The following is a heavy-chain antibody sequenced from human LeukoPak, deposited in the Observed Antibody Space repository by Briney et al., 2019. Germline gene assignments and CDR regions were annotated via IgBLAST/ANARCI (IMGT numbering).Heavy chain of an antibody. CDR3: AGDRFWSGTNWYFDL. V-gene: IGHV4-59*01. J-gene: IGHJ2*01. CDR1: GGSISSYY. CDR2: IYYSGGT. Sequence: SETLSLTCTVSGGSISSYYWSWIRQPPGKGLEWIGYIYYSGGTNYNPSLKSRVTISVDTSKNQFSLKLSSVTAADTAVYYCAGDRFWSGTNWYFDLWGRGTLVTVSS. D-gene: IGHD3-3*01.